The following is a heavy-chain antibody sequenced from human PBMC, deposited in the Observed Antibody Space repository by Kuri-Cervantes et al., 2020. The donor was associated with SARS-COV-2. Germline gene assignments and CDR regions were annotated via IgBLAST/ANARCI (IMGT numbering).Heavy chain of an antibody. D-gene: IGHD5-18*01. CDR3: ARDWGYSYAEGAFDI. CDR1: GGSISSSSYY. Sequence: ESLKISCTVSGGSISSSSYYWGWIRQPPGKGLEWIGSIYYSGSTNYNPSLKSRVTISVDTSKNQFSLKLSSVTAADTAVYYCARDWGYSYAEGAFDIWGQGTMVTVSS. CDR2: IYYSGST. V-gene: IGHV4-39*07. J-gene: IGHJ3*02.